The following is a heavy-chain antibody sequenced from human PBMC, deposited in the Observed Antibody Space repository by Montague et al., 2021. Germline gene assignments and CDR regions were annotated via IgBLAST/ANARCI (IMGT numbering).Heavy chain of an antibody. D-gene: IGHD2-15*01. V-gene: IGHV4-31*03. CDR3: ASSGGYGSGGRCVTFDF. CDR1: GGSISSDCFY. J-gene: IGHJ4*02. Sequence: TLSLTCSVSGGSISSDCFYWSWIPQHTGKGSKGFVSINDSGSTNQNPSLRSRLTLSRDTSKNPVSLRLTSVTAAETAVYYCASSGGYGSGGRCVTFDFWGQGTLVTVSS. CDR2: INDSGST.